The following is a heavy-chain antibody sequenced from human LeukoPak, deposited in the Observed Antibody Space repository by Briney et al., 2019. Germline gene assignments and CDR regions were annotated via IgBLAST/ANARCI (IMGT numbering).Heavy chain of an antibody. Sequence: PGGSLRLSCAASGFTFSSYGMHWVRQAPGKGLEWVAFIRYDGSNKYYADSVKGRFTISRDNSKNTLYLQMNSLRAEDTAVYYCARGSPLTYGSGSYDYWGQGTLVTVSS. V-gene: IGHV3-30*02. CDR2: IRYDGSNK. CDR1: GFTFSSYG. CDR3: ARGSPLTYGSGSYDY. J-gene: IGHJ4*02. D-gene: IGHD3-10*01.